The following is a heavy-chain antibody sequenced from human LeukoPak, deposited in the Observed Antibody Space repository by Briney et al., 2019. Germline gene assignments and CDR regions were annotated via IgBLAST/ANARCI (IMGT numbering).Heavy chain of an antibody. CDR2: ISGSAYST. CDR1: GFTFSSYA. V-gene: IGHV3-23*01. J-gene: IGHJ4*02. D-gene: IGHD5-12*01. CDR3: AKEAGYSGYDYPDY. Sequence: PGGSLRLSCAASGFTFSSYAMSWVRQAPGKGLEWVSGISGSAYSTYYADSVQGRFTISRDNSKNTLYLQMNSLRAGDTAVYYCAKEAGYSGYDYPDYWGQGTLVTVSS.